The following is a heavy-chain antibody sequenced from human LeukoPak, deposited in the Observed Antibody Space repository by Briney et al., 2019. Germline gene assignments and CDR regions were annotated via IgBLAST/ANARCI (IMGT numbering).Heavy chain of an antibody. V-gene: IGHV3-48*03. J-gene: IGHJ6*04. CDR3: ARDGGAYNSRPYYYYYGMDV. CDR1: GFTFSSYE. CDR2: ISSSGSNI. Sequence: PGGSLRLSCAASGFTFSSYEMNWVRQAPGKGLEWVSYISSSGSNIYYADSVKGRFTISRDNAKNSLYLQMNSLRAEDTAVYYCARDGGAYNSRPYYYYYGMDVWGKGTTVTVSA. D-gene: IGHD3-16*01.